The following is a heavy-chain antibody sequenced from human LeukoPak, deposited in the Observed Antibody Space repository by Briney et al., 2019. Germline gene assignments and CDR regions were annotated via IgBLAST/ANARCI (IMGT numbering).Heavy chain of an antibody. CDR2: ITSDGSGT. Sequence: GGSLRLSCGASGFTLSNYWMHWVRQVPGKGLVWVSHITSDGSGTSYADSVKGRFTISRDIPKNTLYLQMNSLRAEDTAVYYCARDGIPGSHDYWGQGTLVTVSS. J-gene: IGHJ4*02. V-gene: IGHV3-74*01. CDR3: ARDGIPGSHDY. CDR1: GFTLSNYW. D-gene: IGHD2-15*01.